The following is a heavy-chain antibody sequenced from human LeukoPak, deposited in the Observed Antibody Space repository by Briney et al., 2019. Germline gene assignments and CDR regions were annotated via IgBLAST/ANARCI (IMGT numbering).Heavy chain of an antibody. CDR2: IYYSGST. CDR3: ARVRRGTDIDY. J-gene: IGHJ4*02. Sequence: KPSETLSLTCTVSGGSISSYYWSWLRQPPGKGLEWIGYIYYSGSTNYNPSLKSRVTISVDTSKNQFSLKLSSVTAADTAVYYCARVRRGTDIDYWGQGTLVTVSS. V-gene: IGHV4-59*01. D-gene: IGHD1-1*01. CDR1: GGSISSYY.